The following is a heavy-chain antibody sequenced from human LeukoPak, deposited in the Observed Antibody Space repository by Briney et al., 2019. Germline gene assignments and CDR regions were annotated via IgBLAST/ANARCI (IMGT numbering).Heavy chain of an antibody. CDR2: IYHSGST. CDR3: ASSRRPEPAGY. D-gene: IGHD2-2*01. CDR1: GYSISSGYY. J-gene: IGHJ4*02. Sequence: SETLSLTWAVSGYSISSGYYWGWIRQPPGKGLEWIGSIYHSGSTYYNPSLKSRVTISVDTSKNQFSLKLSSVTAADTAVYYCASSRRPEPAGYWGQGTLVTVSS. V-gene: IGHV4-38-2*01.